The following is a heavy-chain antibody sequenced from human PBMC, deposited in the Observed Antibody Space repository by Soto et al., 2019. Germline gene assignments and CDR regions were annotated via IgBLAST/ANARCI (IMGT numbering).Heavy chain of an antibody. CDR2: ISYDGSNK. D-gene: IGHD5-18*01. CDR3: ARDKDRGYSYGFSHYGMDV. V-gene: IGHV3-30-3*01. Sequence: GGSLRLSCAASGFTFSSYAMHWVRQAPGKGLEWVAVISYDGSNKYYADSVKGRFTISRDNSKNTLYPQMNSLRAEDTAVYYCARDKDRGYSYGFSHYGMDVWGQGTTVTVSS. CDR1: GFTFSSYA. J-gene: IGHJ6*02.